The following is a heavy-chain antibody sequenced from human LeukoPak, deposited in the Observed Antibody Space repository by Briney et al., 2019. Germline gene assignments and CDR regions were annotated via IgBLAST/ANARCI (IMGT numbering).Heavy chain of an antibody. V-gene: IGHV6-1*01. CDR2: TYYRSKWYN. CDR3: ARDPSGYSSSWYYFDY. Sequence: SQTLSLTCAISGDSVSSNRAAWNWIRQSPSKGLEWLGRTYYRSKWYNDYAVSVKSRITINPDTSKNQFSLQLNSVAPEDTAVYYCARDPSGYSSSWYYFDYWGQGTLVTVSS. D-gene: IGHD6-13*01. J-gene: IGHJ4*02. CDR1: GDSVSSNRAA.